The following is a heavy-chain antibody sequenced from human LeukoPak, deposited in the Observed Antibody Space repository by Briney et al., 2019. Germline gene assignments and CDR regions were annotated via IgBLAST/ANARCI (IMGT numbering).Heavy chain of an antibody. Sequence: GRSLRLSCAASGFTFDDYAMHWVRHAPGKGLEWVSGISWNSGSIGYADSVKGRFTISRDNAKNSLYLQMNSLRAEDTALYYCAKVDYYDSSGYPFDYWGQGTLVTVSS. CDR2: ISWNSGSI. D-gene: IGHD3-22*01. V-gene: IGHV3-9*01. CDR3: AKVDYYDSSGYPFDY. J-gene: IGHJ4*02. CDR1: GFTFDDYA.